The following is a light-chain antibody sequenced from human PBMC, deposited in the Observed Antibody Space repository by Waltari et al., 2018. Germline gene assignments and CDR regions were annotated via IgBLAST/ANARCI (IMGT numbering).Light chain of an antibody. CDR3: GSYTSSTTPYV. CDR1: SSDVGGYNY. Sequence: QSALTQPASVSGSPGQSITISCTGTSSDVGGYNYVPWYQQHPGKAPKVMIYDVNNRPSGVSNRFSGSKSGNTASLTISGLQAEDEADYYCGSYTSSTTPYVFGTGTKVTVL. J-gene: IGLJ1*01. CDR2: DVN. V-gene: IGLV2-14*01.